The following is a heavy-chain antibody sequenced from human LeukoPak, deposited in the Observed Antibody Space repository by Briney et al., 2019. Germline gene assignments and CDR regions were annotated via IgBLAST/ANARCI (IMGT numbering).Heavy chain of an antibody. CDR1: GGSISSGDYY. Sequence: PSETLSLTCTVSGGSISSGDYYWGWIRQPPGKGLEWIGYIYYSGSTYYNPSLKSRVTISVDTSKNQFSLKLSSVTAADTAVYYCACGNYYDSSGYYPFDYWGQGTLVTVSS. CDR3: ACGNYYDSSGYYPFDY. V-gene: IGHV4-30-4*01. CDR2: IYYSGST. J-gene: IGHJ4*02. D-gene: IGHD3-22*01.